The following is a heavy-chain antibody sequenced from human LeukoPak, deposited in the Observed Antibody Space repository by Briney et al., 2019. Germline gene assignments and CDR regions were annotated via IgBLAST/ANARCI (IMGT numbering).Heavy chain of an antibody. Sequence: SETLSLTCTVSGGPIANYHWSWIRQPPGKGLEWIGYIYYSGSTNYNPSLKSRVTILVDMSKNQFSLNLNSMTAADTAVYFCARGPDNWNSFFDYWGQGTLVTVSS. CDR2: IYYSGST. D-gene: IGHD1-20*01. CDR3: ARGPDNWNSFFDY. V-gene: IGHV4-59*01. J-gene: IGHJ4*02. CDR1: GGPIANYH.